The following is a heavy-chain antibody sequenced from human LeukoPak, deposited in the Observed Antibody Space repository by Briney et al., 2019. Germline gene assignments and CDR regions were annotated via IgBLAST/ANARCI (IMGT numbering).Heavy chain of an antibody. Sequence: SGPTLVKPTQTLTLTCTFSGFSLSTSGEGGAWIRHPPGKALEWLALIYWTDEKRYSPSLKTRLTVTKDTSKNQVVLTLTNLDPVDTNTYFCAHSKGGSYFNWFDPWGPGTQVTVSS. CDR1: GFSLSTSGEG. J-gene: IGHJ5*02. V-gene: IGHV2-5*01. CDR2: IYWTDEK. CDR3: AHSKGGSYFNWFDP. D-gene: IGHD1-26*01.